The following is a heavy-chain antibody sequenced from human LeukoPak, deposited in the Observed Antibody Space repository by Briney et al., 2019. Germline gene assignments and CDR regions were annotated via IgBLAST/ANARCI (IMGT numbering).Heavy chain of an antibody. V-gene: IGHV3-48*01. D-gene: IGHD3-3*01. CDR3: ARSGRAATIFGVVIIPEIFDY. J-gene: IGHJ4*02. CDR2: ISSSSSTI. Sequence: PGGSLRLSCAASGFTFSSYSMNWVRQAPGKGLESVSYISSSSSTIYYADSVKGRFTISRDNAKNSLYLQMNSLRAEDTAVYYCARSGRAATIFGVVIIPEIFDYWGQGTLVTVSS. CDR1: GFTFSSYS.